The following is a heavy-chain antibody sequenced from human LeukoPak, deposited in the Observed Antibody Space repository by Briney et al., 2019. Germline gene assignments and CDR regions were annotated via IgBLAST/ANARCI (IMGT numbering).Heavy chain of an antibody. CDR1: GFTVSNNY. Sequence: GGSLRLSCAASGFTVSNNYMSWVRQAPGKGLEWVSGISGSGDSSYYADSVKGRFTISRDNSGNTLYLQMNSLRAEDTAVYYCAKDLYGFYAMDVWGQGTTVTVSS. CDR2: ISGSGDSS. CDR3: AKDLYGFYAMDV. V-gene: IGHV3-23*01. D-gene: IGHD4-17*01. J-gene: IGHJ6*02.